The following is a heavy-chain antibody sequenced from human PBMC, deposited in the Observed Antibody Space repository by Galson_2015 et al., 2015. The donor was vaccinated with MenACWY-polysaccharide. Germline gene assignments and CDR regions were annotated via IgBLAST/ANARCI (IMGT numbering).Heavy chain of an antibody. CDR2: FDPEDGET. CDR1: GYTLTELS. CDR3: ATLTGLRGAFDAFDI. J-gene: IGHJ3*02. D-gene: IGHD5-12*01. V-gene: IGHV1-24*01. Sequence: SVKVSCKVSGYTLTELSMHWVRQAPGKGLEWMGGFDPEDGETIYAQKFQGRVTMTEDTSTDTAYMELSSLRSEDTAVYYCATLTGLRGAFDAFDIWGQGTMVTVSS.